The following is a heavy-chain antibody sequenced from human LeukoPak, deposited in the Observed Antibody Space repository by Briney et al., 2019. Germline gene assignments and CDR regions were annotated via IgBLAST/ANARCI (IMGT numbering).Heavy chain of an antibody. CDR2: MYYSGST. V-gene: IGHV4-59*01. J-gene: IGHJ4*02. Sequence: SETLSLTCTVSGVSISSDYWSWIRQPPGKGLEWIGYMYYSGSTNYNPSLKSRVTISVDTSKNQFSLKLSSVTAADTAVYYCARETYDSSGHYYDDWGQGTLVTVSS. CDR3: ARETYDSSGHYYDD. CDR1: GVSISSDY. D-gene: IGHD3-22*01.